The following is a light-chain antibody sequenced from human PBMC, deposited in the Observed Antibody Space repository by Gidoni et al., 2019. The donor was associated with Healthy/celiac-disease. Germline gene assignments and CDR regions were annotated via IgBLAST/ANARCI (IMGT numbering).Light chain of an antibody. J-gene: IGKJ2*01. CDR2: DAS. V-gene: IGKV3-11*01. CDR3: QQRSNWPPMYT. Sequence: EIVLTQSPATLSFSPGERATPSCRASQSVSSYLAWYQQKPGQAPRLLIYDASNRATRIPARFSGSGSGTDFTLTISSLGPEDFAVYYCQQRSNWPPMYTFGQGTKLEIK. CDR1: QSVSSY.